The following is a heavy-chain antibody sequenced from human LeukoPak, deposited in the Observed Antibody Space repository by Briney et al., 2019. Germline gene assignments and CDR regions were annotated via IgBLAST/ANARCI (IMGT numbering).Heavy chain of an antibody. CDR2: IKTKTDGGTR. J-gene: IGHJ4*02. Sequence: GGSLSLSCASSGITFSNYGMYWVRQAPGKGLEWLGRIKTKTDGGTRDYAAPVKGRFSISRDDSKNTLYLEMNSLKTEDTAVYYCSTDPTYWGQGTLVTVSS. CDR1: GITFSNYG. V-gene: IGHV3-15*01. CDR3: STDPTY.